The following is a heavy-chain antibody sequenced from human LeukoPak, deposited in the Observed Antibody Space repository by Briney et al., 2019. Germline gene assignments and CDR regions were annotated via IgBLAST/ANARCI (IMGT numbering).Heavy chain of an antibody. Sequence: SETLSLTCAVSGSAVSSDDHFWSWIRQPPGRGLEWIGYIYHRGSTSYNPSLRSRVTVSLDKSRNQFSLKLSSVTAADTAVYYCARERNLRGPGGFYYYYYMDVWGKGTTVTVSS. V-gene: IGHV4-30-2*01. CDR3: ARERNLRGPGGFYYYYYMDV. CDR2: IYHRGST. D-gene: IGHD1-26*01. J-gene: IGHJ6*03. CDR1: GSAVSSDDHF.